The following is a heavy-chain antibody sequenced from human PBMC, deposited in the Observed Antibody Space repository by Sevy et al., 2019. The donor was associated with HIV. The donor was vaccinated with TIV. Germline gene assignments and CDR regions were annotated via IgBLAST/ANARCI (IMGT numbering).Heavy chain of an antibody. CDR2: IYYSGST. CDR1: GGSISSYY. J-gene: IGHJ6*02. V-gene: IGHV4-59*01. D-gene: IGHD3-10*01. Sequence: SETLSLTCTVSGGSISSYYWSWNRQPPGKGLEWIGYIYYSGSTNYNPSLKSRVTISVDTSKNQFSLKLSSVTAADTAVYYCAREGLTYYYGSGSHAAGMDVWGQGTTVTVSS. CDR3: AREGLTYYYGSGSHAAGMDV.